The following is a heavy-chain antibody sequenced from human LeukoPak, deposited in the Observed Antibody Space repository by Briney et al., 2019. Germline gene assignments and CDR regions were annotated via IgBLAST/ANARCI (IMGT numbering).Heavy chain of an antibody. CDR2: INHSGST. CDR1: GGSISSYY. V-gene: IGHV4-34*01. J-gene: IGHJ4*02. Sequence: SETLSLTCTVSGGSISSYYWSWIRQPPGKGLEWIGEINHSGSTNYNPSLKSRVTISVDTSKNQFSLKLSSVTAADTAVYYCARVGLGGYYKYWGQGTLVTVSS. CDR3: ARVGLGGYYKY. D-gene: IGHD2-15*01.